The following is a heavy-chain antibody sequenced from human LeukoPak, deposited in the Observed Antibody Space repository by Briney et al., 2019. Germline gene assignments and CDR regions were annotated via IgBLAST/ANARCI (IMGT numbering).Heavy chain of an antibody. Sequence: GGSLRLSCAASGFTFSDHYMDWVRQAPGKGLEWVGRTRNKANSYTTEYAASVKGRFTISRDESKSSMYLQMNSLKTEDTAVYYCTRDNFGSYDFWGQGTRVTVSS. CDR3: TRDNFGSYDF. CDR1: GFTFSDHY. J-gene: IGHJ4*02. V-gene: IGHV3-72*01. D-gene: IGHD3-3*01. CDR2: TRNKANSYTT.